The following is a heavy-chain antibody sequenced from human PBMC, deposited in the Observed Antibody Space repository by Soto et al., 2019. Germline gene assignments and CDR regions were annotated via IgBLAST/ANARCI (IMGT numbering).Heavy chain of an antibody. V-gene: IGHV4-39*01. Sequence: QLHLRESGPGLVKPSETLSLTCTVSGGSITSSSYYWGWIRQPPGKGLEWIGSIYYSGSTYYNPSLKSRVTISVDTSKNQFSLKRSSVTAADTAVYYCATQEVGGSYVYTFDPWGQGILVTVSS. CDR1: GGSITSSSYY. J-gene: IGHJ5*02. D-gene: IGHD1-26*01. CDR3: ATQEVGGSYVYTFDP. CDR2: IYYSGST.